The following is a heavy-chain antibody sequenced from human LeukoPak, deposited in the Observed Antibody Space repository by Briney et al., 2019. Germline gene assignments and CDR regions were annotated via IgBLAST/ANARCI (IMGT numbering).Heavy chain of an antibody. CDR1: GFTLSSYW. J-gene: IGHJ6*02. V-gene: IGHV3-74*01. CDR2: IDPDGSTT. Sequence: GGSLRLSCAASGFTLSSYWMHWVRQAPGEGLVWVSRIDPDGSTTNYADSVKGRFTTSRDNAKNTLYLQMNSLRAEDTALYYCTRVQAGRAGLMDVWGQGTRVTV. D-gene: IGHD6-13*01. CDR3: TRVQAGRAGLMDV.